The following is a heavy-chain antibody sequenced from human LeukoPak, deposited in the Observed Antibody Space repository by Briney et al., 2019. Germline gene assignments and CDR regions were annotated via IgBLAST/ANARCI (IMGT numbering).Heavy chain of an antibody. CDR1: GFTVSSNY. V-gene: IGHV3-53*01. Sequence: PGRSLRLSRAASGFTVSSNYMSCARQPPGKGRGWDSVIYSGGSTYYADSVKGRFTISRDNSKNTLYLQMNSLRAEDTAVYYCAREANDFWSGYYVNWGQGTLVTVSS. J-gene: IGHJ4*02. CDR2: IYSGGST. CDR3: AREANDFWSGYYVN. D-gene: IGHD3-3*01.